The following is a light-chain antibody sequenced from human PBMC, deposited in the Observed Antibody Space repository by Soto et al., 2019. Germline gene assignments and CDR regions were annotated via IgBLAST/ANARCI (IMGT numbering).Light chain of an antibody. J-gene: IGKJ1*01. CDR3: QQYNNRPPWT. CDR2: GAS. V-gene: IGKV3-15*01. Sequence: EIVMTQSPATLPVSPGERATLACRASQSVSSNLAWYQQKPGQAPRLLIYGASTRATGIPARFSGSGSGTKFTLTISSLQSEDFAVYYCQQYNNRPPWTFGQGTKVDIK. CDR1: QSVSSN.